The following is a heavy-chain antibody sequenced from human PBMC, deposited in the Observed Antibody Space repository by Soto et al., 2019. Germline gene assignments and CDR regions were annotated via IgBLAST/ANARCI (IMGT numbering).Heavy chain of an antibody. Sequence: EVQLLESGGGLVQPGGSLRLSCAASGFTFSSYAMSWVRQAPGKGLEWVSAISGSGGSTYYADSVKGRFTISRDNSKNTLYLKMNSLRAEDTAVYYCAKDMGKDCTNGVCYYYYYGMDVWGQGTTVTVSS. CDR2: ISGSGGST. J-gene: IGHJ6*02. CDR1: GFTFSSYA. CDR3: AKDMGKDCTNGVCYYYYYGMDV. V-gene: IGHV3-23*01. D-gene: IGHD2-8*01.